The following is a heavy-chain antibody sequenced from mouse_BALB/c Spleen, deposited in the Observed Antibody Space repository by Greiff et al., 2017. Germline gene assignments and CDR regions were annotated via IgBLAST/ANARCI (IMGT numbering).Heavy chain of an antibody. CDR3: ARGWSLEAMDY. D-gene: IGHD2-3*01. J-gene: IGHJ4*01. CDR2: ISNLAYSI. Sequence: EVQGVESGGGLVQPGGSRKLSCAASGFTFSDYGMAWVRQAPGKGPEWVAFISNLAYSIYYADTVTGRFTISRENAKNTLYLEMSSLRSEDTAMYYSARGWSLEAMDYWGQGTSVTVSS. CDR1: GFTFSDYG. V-gene: IGHV5-15*02.